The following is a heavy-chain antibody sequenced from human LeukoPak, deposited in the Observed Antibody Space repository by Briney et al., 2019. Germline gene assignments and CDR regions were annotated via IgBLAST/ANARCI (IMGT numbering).Heavy chain of an antibody. V-gene: IGHV5-51*01. D-gene: IGHD3-22*01. CDR2: IYPGDSDT. CDR3: ARQYDSSGYLGLDAFDI. CDR1: GYSFTSYW. J-gene: IGHJ3*02. Sequence: GESLKISCKGSGYSFTSYWIGWVRQMPGKGLEWMGFIYPGDSDTRYSPSFQGQVTISADKSISTAYLQWSSLKASDTAMYYCARQYDSSGYLGLDAFDIWGQGTMVTVSS.